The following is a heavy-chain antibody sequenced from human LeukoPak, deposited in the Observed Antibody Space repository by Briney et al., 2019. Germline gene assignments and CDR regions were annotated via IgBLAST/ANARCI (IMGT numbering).Heavy chain of an antibody. CDR1: GDSISSGSYY. V-gene: IGHV4-61*02. J-gene: IGHJ4*02. CDR3: ARAKTGAFDY. CDR2: IYTSGST. D-gene: IGHD7-27*01. Sequence: SETLSLTCTVSGDSISSGSYYWSWIRQPAGKGLEWIGRIYTSGSTNYNPSLKSRVSISVDTSKNQFSLKLTSVTAADTAVYYCARAKTGAFDYWGQGTLVTVSS.